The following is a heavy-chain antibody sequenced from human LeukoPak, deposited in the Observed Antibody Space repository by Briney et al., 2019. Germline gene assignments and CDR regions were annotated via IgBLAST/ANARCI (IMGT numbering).Heavy chain of an antibody. CDR3: ARHLSSGSYSDDAFDI. J-gene: IGHJ3*02. CDR2: IYPGDSDT. D-gene: IGHD1-26*01. V-gene: IGHV5-51*01. Sequence: GESLKISCKGSGYSFTSYWIGWVRQMPGKGLEWMGIIYPGDSDTRYSPSFQGRVTISADKSISTAYLQWSSLKASDTAMYYCARHLSSGSYSDDAFDIWGQGTMVTVSS. CDR1: GYSFTSYW.